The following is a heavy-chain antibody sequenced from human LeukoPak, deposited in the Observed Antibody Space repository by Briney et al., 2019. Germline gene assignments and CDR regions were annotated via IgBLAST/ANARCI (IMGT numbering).Heavy chain of an antibody. CDR2: ISGSGGST. Sequence: GGSLRHSCAASGFTFSSYAMSWVRQAPGKGLEWVSAISGSGGSTYYADSVKGRFTISRDNSKNALYLQMNSLRAEDTAVYYCAKFRGDFYYYYYYMDIWGKGTTVTVSS. D-gene: IGHD2-21*02. V-gene: IGHV3-23*01. CDR1: GFTFSSYA. CDR3: AKFRGDFYYYYYYMDI. J-gene: IGHJ6*03.